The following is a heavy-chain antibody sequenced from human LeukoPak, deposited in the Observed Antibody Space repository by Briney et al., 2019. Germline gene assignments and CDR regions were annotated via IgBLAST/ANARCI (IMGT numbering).Heavy chain of an antibody. Sequence: GGSLRLSCAASGFTFSSYSMNWVRQAPGKGLEWVSFISSSSSTIYYADSVKGRFTIARGNAKNSLYLQMNSLRAEDTAVYYCARAMTTVTSNWFDPWGQGTLVTVSS. J-gene: IGHJ5*02. CDR3: ARAMTTVTSNWFDP. CDR1: GFTFSSYS. CDR2: ISSSSSTI. D-gene: IGHD4-11*01. V-gene: IGHV3-48*04.